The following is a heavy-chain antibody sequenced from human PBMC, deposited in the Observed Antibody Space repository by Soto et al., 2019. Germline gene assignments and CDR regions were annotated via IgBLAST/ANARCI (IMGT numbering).Heavy chain of an antibody. CDR2: FHTSGST. CDR3: ARGGGNPASTNDF. V-gene: IGHV4-34*01. CDR1: RGSFSYFH. D-gene: IGHD3-16*01. Sequence: QVQLQQWGGGLLKPSETLSLTCGLHRGSFSYFHWSWIRQPPGKGLEWIGEFHTSGSTNYNPSLRSRVTMSIDTSAMQFSLTLTSVTAADTAVYYCARGGGNPASTNDFWGPGALVTVSS. J-gene: IGHJ4*02.